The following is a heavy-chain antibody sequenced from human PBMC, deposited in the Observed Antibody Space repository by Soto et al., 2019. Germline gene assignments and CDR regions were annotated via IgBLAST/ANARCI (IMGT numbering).Heavy chain of an antibody. Sequence: XESLTISCQGSGYSFTSNWIGLVRQMPGKGLEWMGIINPADSDIKYSLSFQGQVTISADKSIGTAYLQWSSLKASDTAMYYCARHQRDDASRKIDCWGQGTLVTVSS. CDR3: ARHQRDDASRKIDC. V-gene: IGHV5-51*01. D-gene: IGHD3-16*01. CDR1: GYSFTSNW. J-gene: IGHJ4*02. CDR2: INPADSDI.